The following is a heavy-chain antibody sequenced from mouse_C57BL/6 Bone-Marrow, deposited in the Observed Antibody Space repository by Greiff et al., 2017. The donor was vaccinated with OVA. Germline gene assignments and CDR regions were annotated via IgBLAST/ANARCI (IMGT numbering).Heavy chain of an antibody. D-gene: IGHD4-1*01. Sequence: VTLKESGAELVRPGASVKLSCTASGFNIKDDYMHWVKQRPEQGLEWIGWIDPENGDTEYASKFQGKATITADTSSNTAYLQLSSLTSEDTAVYYCTTELGWFAYWGQGTLVTVSA. CDR2: IDPENGDT. CDR3: TTELGWFAY. J-gene: IGHJ3*01. V-gene: IGHV14-4*01. CDR1: GFNIKDDY.